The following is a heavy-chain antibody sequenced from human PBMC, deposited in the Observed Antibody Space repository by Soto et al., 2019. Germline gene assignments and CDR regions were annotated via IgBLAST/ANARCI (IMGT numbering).Heavy chain of an antibody. Sequence: PGGSLRLSCAASGFTFSSYWMSWVLQAPGKGLEWVANIKQDGSEKYYVDSVKGRFTISRDNAKNSLYLQMNSLRAEDTAVYYCAREFYDILTGYWLSDYWGQRPLVTVSS. V-gene: IGHV3-7*01. D-gene: IGHD3-9*01. CDR3: AREFYDILTGYWLSDY. CDR2: IKQDGSEK. J-gene: IGHJ4*02. CDR1: GFTFSSYW.